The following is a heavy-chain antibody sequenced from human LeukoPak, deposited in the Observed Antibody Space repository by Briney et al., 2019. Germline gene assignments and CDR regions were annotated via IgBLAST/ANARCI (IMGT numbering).Heavy chain of an antibody. D-gene: IGHD4-17*01. J-gene: IGHJ4*02. CDR1: GFTFSDYY. CDR3: ARIGASVTTCDY. V-gene: IGHV3-11*06. CDR2: ISSSSSYT. Sequence: GGSLRLSCAASGFTFSDYYMSWIRQAPGKGLEWVAYISSSSSYTNNADSVKGRFTISRDNAKNSLYLQMNSLRAEDTAVYYCARIGASVTTCDYWGQGPRVTVSS.